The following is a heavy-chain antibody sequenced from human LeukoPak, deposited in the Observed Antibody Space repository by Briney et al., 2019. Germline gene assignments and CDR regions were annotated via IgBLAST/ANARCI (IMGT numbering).Heavy chain of an antibody. V-gene: IGHV4-39*01. J-gene: IGHJ6*03. CDR3: ARQTSDYYYYYLDV. CDR1: GGSISTSACY. CDR2: IYDSGNE. Sequence: PSETLSLTCTVSGGSISTSACYWGWIRQPPGKGLEWIGSIYDSGNEFYNPSLKSRVTISADTSKNQFSLKLNSVTAADTAMYYCARQTSDYYYYYLDVWGEGISVTVSS.